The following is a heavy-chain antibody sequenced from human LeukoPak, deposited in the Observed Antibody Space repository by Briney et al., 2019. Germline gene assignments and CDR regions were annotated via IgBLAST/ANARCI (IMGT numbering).Heavy chain of an antibody. J-gene: IGHJ5*02. CDR3: AREKGDIVVVPAARSWFDP. V-gene: IGHV1-69*04. CDR2: NIPIFGIA. D-gene: IGHD2-2*01. CDR1: GGTFSSYA. Sequence: ASVKVSCKASGGTFSSYAISWVRQAPGQGLEWMGRNIPIFGIANYAQKFQGRVTITADKSTSTAYMELSSLRSEDTAVYYCAREKGDIVVVPAARSWFDPWGQGTLVTVSS.